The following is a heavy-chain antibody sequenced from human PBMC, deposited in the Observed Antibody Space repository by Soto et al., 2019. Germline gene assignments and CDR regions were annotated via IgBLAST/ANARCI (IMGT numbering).Heavy chain of an antibody. J-gene: IGHJ4*02. CDR1: GGTFSSYA. V-gene: IGHV1-18*01. D-gene: IGHD4-17*01. Sequence: ASVKVSCKASGGTFSSYAISWVRQAPGQGLEWMGWISAYNGNTNYAQKLQGRVTMTTDTSTSTAYMELRSLRSDDTAVYYCARVVTVTTKCDYWGQGTLVTVSS. CDR3: ARVVTVTTKCDY. CDR2: ISAYNGNT.